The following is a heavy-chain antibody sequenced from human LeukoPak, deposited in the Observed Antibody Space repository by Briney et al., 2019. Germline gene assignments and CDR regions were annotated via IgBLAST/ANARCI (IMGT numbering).Heavy chain of an antibody. CDR2: IYYSGST. Sequence: SETLSLTCTVSGGSISSSSYYWGWIRQPPGKGLEWIGSIYYSGSTNYNPSLKSRVTISVDTSKNQFSLKLSSVTAADTAVYYCARDRITMVRGVGSNDAFDIWGQGTMVTVSS. CDR1: GGSISSSSYY. J-gene: IGHJ3*02. V-gene: IGHV4-39*07. CDR3: ARDRITMVRGVGSNDAFDI. D-gene: IGHD3-10*01.